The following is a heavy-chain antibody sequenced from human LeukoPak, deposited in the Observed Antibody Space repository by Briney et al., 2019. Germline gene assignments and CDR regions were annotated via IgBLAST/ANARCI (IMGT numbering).Heavy chain of an antibody. V-gene: IGHV3-48*01. CDR1: GFTFSSYS. D-gene: IGHD3-22*01. Sequence: LPGGSLRLSCAASGFTFSSYSMNWVRQAPGKGLEWVSYISSSSSTIYYADSVKGRFTISRDNAKNSLYLQMNSLRAEDTAVYYCAKRWHYDSSGYELDPWGQGTLVTVSS. CDR2: ISSSSSTI. CDR3: AKRWHYDSSGYELDP. J-gene: IGHJ5*02.